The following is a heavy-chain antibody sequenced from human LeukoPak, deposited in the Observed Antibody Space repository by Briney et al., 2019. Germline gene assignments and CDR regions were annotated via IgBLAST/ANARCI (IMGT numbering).Heavy chain of an antibody. CDR2: INLSECT. CDR3: ARSPLTSNWFSEPIY. Sequence: PSETRSLTCSGYGWSLRGYYWSGIGQSPGIRPYWIGEINLSECTTYSPSLKSRVTISADTSKNQFSLTLKSVTAADTAVYFCARSPLTSNWFSEPIYWGQGTLVTVSS. D-gene: IGHD6-13*01. V-gene: IGHV4-34*01. CDR1: GWSLRGYY. J-gene: IGHJ4*02.